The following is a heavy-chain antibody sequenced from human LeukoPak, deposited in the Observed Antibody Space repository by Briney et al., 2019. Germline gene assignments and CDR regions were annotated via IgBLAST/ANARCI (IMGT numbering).Heavy chain of an antibody. J-gene: IGHJ4*02. CDR1: GGSISSSGYY. CDR3: ARSTGYSGYD. CDR2: IYYTGIT. D-gene: IGHD5-12*01. Sequence: SETLSLTCTVSGGSISSSGYYWGWIRQPPGKGLEWIGSIYYTGITYYNPSLKSRITISVDTSKNQFSLRLTSVTAADTAVYYCARSTGYSGYDWSQGTLVTVSS. V-gene: IGHV4-39*01.